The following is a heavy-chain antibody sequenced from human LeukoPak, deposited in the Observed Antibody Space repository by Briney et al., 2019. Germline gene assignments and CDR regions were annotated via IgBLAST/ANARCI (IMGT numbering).Heavy chain of an antibody. J-gene: IGHJ5*02. Sequence: ASVTVSCKASGGTFSSYAISWVRQAPGQGLEWMGRIIPILGIANYAQKFQGRVTITADKSTSTAYMELSSLRSEDTAVYYCASTPNWNDASRWFDPWGQGTLVTVSS. CDR3: ASTPNWNDASRWFDP. CDR1: GGTFSSYA. D-gene: IGHD1-20*01. V-gene: IGHV1-69*04. CDR2: IIPILGIA.